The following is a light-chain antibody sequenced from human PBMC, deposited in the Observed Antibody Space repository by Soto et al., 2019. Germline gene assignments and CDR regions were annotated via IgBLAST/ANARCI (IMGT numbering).Light chain of an antibody. CDR1: QSVGIN. CDR3: QQCGSSST. J-gene: IGKJ5*01. Sequence: EVVMTQSPAILSVSPGERATLSCRASQSVGINVAWYQQKPGQAPRLLIYGASSRATGIPDRFSGGGSGTDFSLTISRLDPEDFAVYYCQQCGSSSTFGQGTRLEIK. V-gene: IGKV3-20*01. CDR2: GAS.